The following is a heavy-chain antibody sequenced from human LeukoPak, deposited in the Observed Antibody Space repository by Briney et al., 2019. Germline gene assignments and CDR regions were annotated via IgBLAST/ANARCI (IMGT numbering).Heavy chain of an antibody. J-gene: IGHJ3*02. D-gene: IGHD5-12*01. CDR1: GFTFSSYW. CDR2: INSDGSST. V-gene: IGHV3-74*01. CDR3: ASGSGYTAFDI. Sequence: PGGSLGLSCAASGFTFSSYWMHWVRQAPGKGLVWVSRINSDGSSTSYADPVKGRFTISRDNAKNTLYLQMNSLRAEDTAVYYCASGSGYTAFDIWGQGTMVTVSS.